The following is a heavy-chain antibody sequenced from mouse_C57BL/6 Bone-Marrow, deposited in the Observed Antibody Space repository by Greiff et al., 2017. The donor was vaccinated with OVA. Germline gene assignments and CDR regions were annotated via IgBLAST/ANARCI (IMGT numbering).Heavy chain of an antibody. CDR1: GYAFTNYL. Sequence: VQLQQSGAELVRPGTSVKVSCKASGYAFTNYLIEWVKQRPGQGLEWIGVINPGSGGTNYNEKFKGKATLTADKSSSTAYMQLSSLTSEDSAVYFCARTDGSRAYWGQGTLVTVSA. CDR3: ARTDGSRAY. J-gene: IGHJ3*01. V-gene: IGHV1-54*01. CDR2: INPGSGGT. D-gene: IGHD1-1*01.